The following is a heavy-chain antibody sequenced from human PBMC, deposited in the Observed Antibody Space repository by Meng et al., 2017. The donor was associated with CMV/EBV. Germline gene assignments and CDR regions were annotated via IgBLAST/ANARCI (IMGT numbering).Heavy chain of an antibody. CDR2: TYYRSKWYN. Sequence: LRLSCAISGDSVSSNSAAWNWIRQSPSRGLEWLGRTYYRSKWYNDYAVSVKSRITINPDTSKNQFSLQLNSVTPEDTAVYYCASGRDRPYYYYGMDVWGQGTTVTVSS. D-gene: IGHD5-24*01. J-gene: IGHJ6*02. V-gene: IGHV6-1*01. CDR1: GDSVSSNSAA. CDR3: ASGRDRPYYYYGMDV.